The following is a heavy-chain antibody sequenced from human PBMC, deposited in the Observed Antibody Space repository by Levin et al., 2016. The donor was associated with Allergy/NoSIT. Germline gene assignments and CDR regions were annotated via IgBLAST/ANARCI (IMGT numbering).Heavy chain of an antibody. Sequence: SETLSLTCAVYGGSFSGYYWSWIRQPPEKGLEWIGEINHSGSTNYNPSLKSRVTISVDTSKNQFSLKLSSVTAADTAVYYCARGPLRVVGATSRSQLRHTPQTTAYGMDVWGQGTTVTVSS. V-gene: IGHV4-34*01. J-gene: IGHJ6*02. CDR3: ARGPLRVVGATSRSQLRHTPQTTAYGMDV. CDR2: INHSGST. CDR1: GGSFSGYY. D-gene: IGHD1-26*01.